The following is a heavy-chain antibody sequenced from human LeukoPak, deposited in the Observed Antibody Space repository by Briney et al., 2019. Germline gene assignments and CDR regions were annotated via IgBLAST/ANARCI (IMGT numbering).Heavy chain of an antibody. V-gene: IGHV4-61*01. J-gene: IGHJ4*02. CDR1: GGSVSSGSYY. Sequence: PSETLSLTCTVSGGSVSSGSYYWSWIRQPPGKGLEWIGYIYYSGSTTYNPSLRGRVTFSVDTSKNLFSLKLSSVTAADTAVYYCARPRSRVGPIDYWGQGTLVTVSS. CDR2: IYYSGST. CDR3: ARPRSRVGPIDY. D-gene: IGHD3/OR15-3a*01.